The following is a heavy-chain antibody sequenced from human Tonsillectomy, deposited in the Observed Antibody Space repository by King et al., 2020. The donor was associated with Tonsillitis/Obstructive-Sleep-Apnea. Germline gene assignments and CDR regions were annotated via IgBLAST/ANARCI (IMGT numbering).Heavy chain of an antibody. D-gene: IGHD5-18*01. J-gene: IGHJ6*03. Sequence: TLKESGPVLVKPTETLTLTCTVSGFSLSNARMGVSWIRQPPGKALEWLAHIFSNDEKSYSTSLKSRVTISKDTSKSQVVLTMTNMDPVDTATYYCARIADTAMASYYYYYYMAVWGKGTTVTVSS. CDR1: GFSLSNARMG. CDR2: IFSNDEK. V-gene: IGHV2-26*01. CDR3: ARIADTAMASYYYYYYMAV.